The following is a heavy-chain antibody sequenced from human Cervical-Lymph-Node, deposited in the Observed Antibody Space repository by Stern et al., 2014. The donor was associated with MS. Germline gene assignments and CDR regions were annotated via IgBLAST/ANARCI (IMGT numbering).Heavy chain of an antibody. Sequence: QVTLRESGPALAKPTQALTLTCTFSGFSLSTSGMRVSWIRQPPGKALAWLARIGWDDDKFYSTSLKTRLTISKDTSKNQVVFTMTNMDPVDTATYYCARCFYDYESAALGPFDYWGQGTLVTVSS. J-gene: IGHJ4*02. CDR1: GFSLSTSGMR. CDR3: ARCFYDYESAALGPFDY. V-gene: IGHV2-70*04. D-gene: IGHD3-22*01. CDR2: IGWDDDK.